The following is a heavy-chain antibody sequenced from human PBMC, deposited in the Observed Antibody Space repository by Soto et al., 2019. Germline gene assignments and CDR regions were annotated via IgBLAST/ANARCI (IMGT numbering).Heavy chain of an antibody. D-gene: IGHD1-1*01. CDR1: GGTFSSYA. CDR3: ARDHQAGSGFSHPVNDNAPFDY. Sequence: SVKVSCKASGGTFSSYAISWVRQAPGQGLEWMGGIIPIFGTANYAQKFQGRVTITADESTSTAYMELSSLRSEDTAVYYCARDHQAGSGFSHPVNDNAPFDYWGQGTLVTVSS. CDR2: IIPIFGTA. J-gene: IGHJ4*02. V-gene: IGHV1-69*13.